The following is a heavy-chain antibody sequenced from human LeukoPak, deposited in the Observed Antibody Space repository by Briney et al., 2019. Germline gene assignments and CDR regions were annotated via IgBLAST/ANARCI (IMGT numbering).Heavy chain of an antibody. Sequence: GGSLRLSCAASGFTFSVSWMSWVRQAPGKGLEWVANIKYDGSEKYYVDSVKGRFTISRDNAKNSLYLQMNSLRAEDTAVYYCWVPATAGEADYWGQGTLVTVSS. CDR1: GFTFSVSW. J-gene: IGHJ4*02. CDR3: WVPATAGEADY. CDR2: IKYDGSEK. V-gene: IGHV3-7*01. D-gene: IGHD2-2*01.